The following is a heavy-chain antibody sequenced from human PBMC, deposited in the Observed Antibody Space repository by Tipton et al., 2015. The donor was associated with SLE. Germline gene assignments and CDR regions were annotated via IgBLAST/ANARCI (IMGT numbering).Heavy chain of an antibody. Sequence: QVQLVQSGPEVKKPGASVKVSCKASGYTFTSYDINWVRRATGQGLEWMGWMNPNSGYTGYPQRFQGRVTMTRNTSISTAYMELSSLSSEDTAVYYCAREGDGFDYWGQGTLVTVSS. CDR2: MNPNSGYT. D-gene: IGHD2-8*01. CDR1: GYTFTSYD. V-gene: IGHV1-8*01. CDR3: AREGDGFDY. J-gene: IGHJ4*02.